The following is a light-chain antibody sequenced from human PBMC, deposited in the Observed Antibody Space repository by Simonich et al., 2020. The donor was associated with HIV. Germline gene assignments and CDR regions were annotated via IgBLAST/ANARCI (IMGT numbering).Light chain of an antibody. J-gene: IGLJ2*01. Sequence: QSVLTQPPSVSGAPGQRVTISCSGSSSNIGSGYDVHWYQQLPGTAPKLLTYTNNNRPSGVPDRFSGSKSGTSATLDITGLQAEDEADYYCCSYAGSYTLVFGGGTKLTVL. CDR3: CSYAGSYTLV. CDR1: SSNIGSGYD. CDR2: TNN. V-gene: IGLV1-40*01.